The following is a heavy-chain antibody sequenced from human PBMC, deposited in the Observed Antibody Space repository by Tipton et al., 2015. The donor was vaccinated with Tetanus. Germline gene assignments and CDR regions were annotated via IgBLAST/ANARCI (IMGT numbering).Heavy chain of an antibody. Sequence: SLRLSCAASGFTFGHFAMHWVRQAPGKGLEWVAVISYDGEKIFYGDSVKGRFTISRDNSDNTLHLQMNSLRAEDTAVYYCARVRGYCSSTTCSGIDYWGQGTLVTVSS. CDR1: GFTFGHFA. J-gene: IGHJ4*02. V-gene: IGHV3-30*03. CDR3: ARVRGYCSSTTCSGIDY. D-gene: IGHD2-2*01. CDR2: ISYDGEKI.